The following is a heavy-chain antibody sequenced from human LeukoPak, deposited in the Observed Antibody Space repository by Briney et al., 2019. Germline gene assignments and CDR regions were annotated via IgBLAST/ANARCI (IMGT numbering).Heavy chain of an antibody. CDR3: ARVGGYSYGYLEY. CDR1: GGSISSYY. Sequence: ASETLSLTCTVSGGSISSYYWSWIRQPPGKGLEWIGYIYYSGSTNYNPSLKSRVTISVDTSKNQFSLKLSSVTAADTAVYYCARVGGYSYGYLEYWGQGTLVTVSS. D-gene: IGHD5-18*01. CDR2: IYYSGST. J-gene: IGHJ4*02. V-gene: IGHV4-59*01.